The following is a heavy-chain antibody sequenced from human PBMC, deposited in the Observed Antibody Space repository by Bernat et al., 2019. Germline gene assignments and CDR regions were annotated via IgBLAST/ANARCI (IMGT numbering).Heavy chain of an antibody. J-gene: IGHJ5*02. CDR1: GYTITNHY. CDR2: INPRGDRT. Sequence: QVQLVQSGAEVKKPGASVKISCTASGYTITNHYMHWVRQAPGQGPEWVGVINPRGDRTVYAQKLQGKVTMTRDTSTSTVDMEVSSLKSDDTAVYYCAGDNSGQEKSWWLDRWGQGTLVTVSA. D-gene: IGHD1-14*01. V-gene: IGHV1-46*01. CDR3: AGDNSGQEKSWWLDR.